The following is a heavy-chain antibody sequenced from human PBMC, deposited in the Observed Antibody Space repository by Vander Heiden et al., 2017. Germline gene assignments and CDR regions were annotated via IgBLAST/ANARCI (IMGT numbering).Heavy chain of an antibody. CDR3: AKGSEITMIVVVRDAFDI. CDR1: GFTFSRYA. V-gene: IGHV3-23*01. J-gene: IGHJ3*02. D-gene: IGHD3-22*01. CDR2: ISGSGGST. Sequence: EVQLLESGGGLVQPGGSLRLSCAASGFTFSRYALRCVRQAPGKGLDWVSAISGSGGSTYYADSVKGRFTISRDNSKNTLYLQMNSLRAEDTAVYYCAKGSEITMIVVVRDAFDIWGQGTMVTVSS.